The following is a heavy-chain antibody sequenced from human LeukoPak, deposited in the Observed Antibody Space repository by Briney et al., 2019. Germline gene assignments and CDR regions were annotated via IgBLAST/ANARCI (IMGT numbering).Heavy chain of an antibody. Sequence: PGGSLRLSCAASGFTFSTYDMSWVRQAPGKGLEWVSYISGTSNTIYYADSVKGRFTVSRDNAKNSLYLQMNSLRAEDTAIYYCARDLGSYSSGWYMGFDYWGQGTLVTVSS. CDR2: ISGTSNTI. D-gene: IGHD6-19*01. J-gene: IGHJ4*02. CDR1: GFTFSTYD. V-gene: IGHV3-48*01. CDR3: ARDLGSYSSGWYMGFDY.